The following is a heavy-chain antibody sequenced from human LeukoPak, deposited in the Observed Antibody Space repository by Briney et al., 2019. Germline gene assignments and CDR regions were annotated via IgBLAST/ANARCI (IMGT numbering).Heavy chain of an antibody. Sequence: KPSETLSLTCTVSGGSVSSGSYYWSWIRQPPGKGLEWIGYIYYSGSTNYNPSLKSRVTISVDTSKNQFSLKLSSVTAADTAVYYCAREMNYYDSSGPFDYWGQGTLVTVSS. V-gene: IGHV4-61*01. CDR3: AREMNYYDSSGPFDY. CDR2: IYYSGST. D-gene: IGHD3-22*01. J-gene: IGHJ4*02. CDR1: GGSVSSGSYY.